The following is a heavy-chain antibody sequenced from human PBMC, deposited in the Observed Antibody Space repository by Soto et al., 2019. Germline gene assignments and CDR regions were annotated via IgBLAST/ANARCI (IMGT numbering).Heavy chain of an antibody. V-gene: IGHV1-18*04. D-gene: IGHD3-22*01. Sequence: QVQLVQSGAEVKKPGASVKVSCKASGYTFTSYGISWVRQAPGQGLEWMGWISAYNGNTNYAQKLQGRVTMTTDTSTSTAYLELRSLRSDDTAVYYCARSPLFYDSSGYYSGNWFDPWGQGTLVTVSS. CDR1: GYTFTSYG. J-gene: IGHJ5*02. CDR2: ISAYNGNT. CDR3: ARSPLFYDSSGYYSGNWFDP.